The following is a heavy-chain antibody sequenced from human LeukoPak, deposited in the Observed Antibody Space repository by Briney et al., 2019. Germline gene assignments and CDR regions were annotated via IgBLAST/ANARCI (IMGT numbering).Heavy chain of an antibody. CDR1: GFTFRSCG. CDR2: LPYDGSNT. V-gene: IGHV3-30*02. J-gene: IGHJ6*03. D-gene: IGHD3-10*01. CDR3: AKGVGGSANYYYMDV. Sequence: GGSLRLSCAASGFTFRSCGMHWVRQAPGKGLEWVTFLPYDGSNTWYADSVKGRFTISRDNSKNTLYLQMNSLRVEDTAVYYCAKGVGGSANYYYMDVWGKGTTVTVSS.